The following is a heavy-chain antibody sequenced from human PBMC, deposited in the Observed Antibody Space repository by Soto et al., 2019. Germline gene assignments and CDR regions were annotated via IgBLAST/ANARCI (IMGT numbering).Heavy chain of an antibody. J-gene: IGHJ3*02. CDR1: GGTFSSYA. D-gene: IGHD3-22*01. CDR2: IIPIFGTA. Sequence: SVKVSCKASGGTFSSYAISWVRQAPGQGLEWMGGIIPIFGTANYAQKFQGRVTITADESTSTAYMELSSLRSEDAAVYYCARDDRSTMIVGNDAFDIWGQGTMVTVSS. V-gene: IGHV1-69*13. CDR3: ARDDRSTMIVGNDAFDI.